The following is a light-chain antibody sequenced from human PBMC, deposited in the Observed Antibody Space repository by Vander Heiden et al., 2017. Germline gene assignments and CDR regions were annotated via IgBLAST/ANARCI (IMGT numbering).Light chain of an antibody. V-gene: IGLV2-14*03. J-gene: IGLJ1*01. CDR3: SSYTSRSTDV. CDR2: DVS. Sequence: QSALTQPASVSGSPGQSITISCTRTSSDVGGYNYVSWYQQHPGKAPKLIIYDVSNRPSGVSNRFSGSKSGNTASLTISGLQAEDEADYYCSSYTSRSTDVFGTGTKVTVL. CDR1: SSDVGGYNY.